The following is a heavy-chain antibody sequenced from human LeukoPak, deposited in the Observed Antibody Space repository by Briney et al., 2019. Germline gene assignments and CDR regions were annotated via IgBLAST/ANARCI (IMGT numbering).Heavy chain of an antibody. V-gene: IGHV4-61*08. CDR2: MYYSETI. Sequence: SETLSLTCTVSGGSISSGGYYWSWIRQPPGKGLEWIGYMYYSETINYNPSLKSRVTISVDTSKNQFSLKMTSVTAADTAMYYCARDNIAIAGTSVDWGHGTLVTVSS. J-gene: IGHJ4*01. CDR1: GGSISSGGYY. CDR3: ARDNIAIAGTSVD. D-gene: IGHD2-21*01.